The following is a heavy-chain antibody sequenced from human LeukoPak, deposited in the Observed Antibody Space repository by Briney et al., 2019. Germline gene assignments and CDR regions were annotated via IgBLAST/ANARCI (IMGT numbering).Heavy chain of an antibody. J-gene: IGHJ6*02. CDR2: ISYDGSNK. CDR1: GFTFSSYG. V-gene: IGHV3-30*18. CDR3: AKDQSIASMDV. D-gene: IGHD6-6*01. Sequence: GGSLRLSCAASGFTFSSYGMHWVRQAPGKGLEWVAVISYDGSNKYYADSAKGRFTISRDNSKNTLYLQMNSLRAEDTAVYYCAKDQSIASMDVWGQGTTVTVSS.